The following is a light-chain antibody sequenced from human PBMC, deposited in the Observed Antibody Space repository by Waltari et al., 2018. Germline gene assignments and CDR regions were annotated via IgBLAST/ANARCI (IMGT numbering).Light chain of an antibody. V-gene: IGKV1-5*03. CDR3: QQYNSYLLT. Sequence: DVQMTQSPSILNASVGDRVIITCRASQDINNWLAWYQQKPGKAPRLLIYKASTLERGVPSRFSGSGSGTEFTLTIRSLQPDDSASYYCQQYNSYLLTFGGGTNVEIK. CDR2: KAS. CDR1: QDINNW. J-gene: IGKJ4*01.